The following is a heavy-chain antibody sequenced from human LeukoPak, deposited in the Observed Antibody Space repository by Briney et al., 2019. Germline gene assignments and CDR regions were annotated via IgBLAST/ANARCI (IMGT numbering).Heavy chain of an antibody. J-gene: IGHJ4*02. CDR1: GFTFSSYA. Sequence: GGSLRLSCAASGFTFSSYAMHWVRQAPGKGLEWVANIKQDGSEKYYVDSVKGRFTISRDNAKNSLYLQMNSLRAEDTAVYYCAREGYDILTGYYPYFDYWGQGTLVTVSS. CDR3: AREGYDILTGYYPYFDY. D-gene: IGHD3-9*01. V-gene: IGHV3-7*01. CDR2: IKQDGSEK.